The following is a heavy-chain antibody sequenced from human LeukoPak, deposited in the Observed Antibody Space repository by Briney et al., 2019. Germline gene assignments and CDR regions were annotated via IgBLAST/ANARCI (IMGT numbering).Heavy chain of an antibody. CDR1: GYTFTSYD. D-gene: IGHD3-10*01. J-gene: IGHJ6*02. Sequence: GASVNVSCKASGYTFTSYDINWVRQATGQGLEWMGWMNPNSGNTGYAQKFQGRVTMTRNTSISTAYMELSSLRSEDTAVYYCARVDYYGSGSYLREYYYYGMDVWGQGTTVTVSS. CDR2: MNPNSGNT. CDR3: ARVDYYGSGSYLREYYYYGMDV. V-gene: IGHV1-8*01.